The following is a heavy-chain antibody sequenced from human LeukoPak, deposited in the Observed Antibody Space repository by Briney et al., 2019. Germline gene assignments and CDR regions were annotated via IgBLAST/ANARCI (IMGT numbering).Heavy chain of an antibody. D-gene: IGHD3-22*01. Sequence: PGGSLRLSCAASGFTVSSNYMSWVRQAPGKGLEWVSVIYSGGSTYYADSVKGRFTISRDNSKNTLYLQMNSLRAEDTAVYYRARDSSGLDAFDIWGQGTMVTVSS. V-gene: IGHV3-53*01. CDR1: GFTVSSNY. CDR2: IYSGGST. J-gene: IGHJ3*02. CDR3: ARDSSGLDAFDI.